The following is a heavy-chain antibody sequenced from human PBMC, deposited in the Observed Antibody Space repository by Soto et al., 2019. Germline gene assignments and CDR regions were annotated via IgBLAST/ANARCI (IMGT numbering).Heavy chain of an antibody. CDR2: IFYSGST. CDR1: GGSISSSSYY. Sequence: SETLSLTCTVSGGSISSSSYYWGWIRQPPGKGLEWIGSIFYSGSTYYNPSLKSRVTISVDTSKNQFSLKLSSVTAADTAVYYCARTTEKDGKEGLDYWGQGTLVTV. J-gene: IGHJ4*02. D-gene: IGHD4-4*01. V-gene: IGHV4-39*01. CDR3: ARTTEKDGKEGLDY.